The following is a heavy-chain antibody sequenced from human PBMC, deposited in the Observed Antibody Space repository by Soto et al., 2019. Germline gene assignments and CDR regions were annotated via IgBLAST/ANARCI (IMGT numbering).Heavy chain of an antibody. J-gene: IGHJ5*02. CDR2: IYGTGTT. CDR1: GASISCFY. D-gene: IGHD1-1*01. Sequence: PSETLSLTCTVSGASISCFYWSWIGKCAGKGLEWIGRIYGTGTTNYNPSLKSRVMMSVYTSKKQFSLKLRSVPAADTAVYYCVRDGTKTLRDCFDPWGQGIPVTVSS. CDR3: VRDGTKTLRDCFDP. V-gene: IGHV4-4*07.